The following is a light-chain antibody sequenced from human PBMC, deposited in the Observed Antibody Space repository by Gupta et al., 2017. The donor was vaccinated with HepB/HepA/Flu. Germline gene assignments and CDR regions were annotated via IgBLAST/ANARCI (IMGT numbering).Light chain of an antibody. J-gene: IGLJ3*02. Sequence: QSALTQPPSASGPPGPRVTISCSGSSSNIGSNTVNWYQQFPGTAPKLLIYSDNRRPSGGPERVSASNSGTSAALAISGLQADEEADYYCAVWEDSRSGFWVFGGGTKLTVV. CDR2: SDN. CDR1: SSNIGSNT. CDR3: AVWEDSRSGFWV. V-gene: IGLV1-44*01.